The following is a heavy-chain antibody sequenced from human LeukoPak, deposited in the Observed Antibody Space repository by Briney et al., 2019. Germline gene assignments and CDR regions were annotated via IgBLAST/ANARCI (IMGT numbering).Heavy chain of an antibody. V-gene: IGHV3-23*01. Sequence: PGGSLRLSCAASGFTFSSYAMSWVRQAPGKGLEWVSAISGSGGSTYYADSVKGRFTISRDNSKNTLYLQMNSLRAEDTAVYYCAKRKVGSGWHFYYFDYWGQGTLVTVSS. J-gene: IGHJ4*02. D-gene: IGHD6-19*01. CDR1: GFTFSSYA. CDR3: AKRKVGSGWHFYYFDY. CDR2: ISGSGGST.